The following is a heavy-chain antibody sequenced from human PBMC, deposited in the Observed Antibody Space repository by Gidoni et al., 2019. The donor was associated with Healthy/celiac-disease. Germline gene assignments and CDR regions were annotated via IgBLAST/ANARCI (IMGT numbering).Heavy chain of an antibody. CDR1: GSTSSSYA. Sequence: QVPLVASGGGVVQPGSSLRPSCAASGSTSSSYAMHWVRQAPGKGLEWVAVISYDGSNKYYADSVKGRFTISRDNSKNTLYLQMNSLRAEDTAVYYCASLPTSTIIPFDYWGQGTLVTVSS. CDR2: ISYDGSNK. V-gene: IGHV3-30-3*01. D-gene: IGHD1-1*01. CDR3: ASLPTSTIIPFDY. J-gene: IGHJ4*02.